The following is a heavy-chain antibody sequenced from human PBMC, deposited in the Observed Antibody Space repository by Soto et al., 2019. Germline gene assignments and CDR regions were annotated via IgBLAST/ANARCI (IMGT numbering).Heavy chain of an antibody. V-gene: IGHV4-30-2*01. Sequence: QLQLQESGSGLVQPSQTLSLTCTASGGSISTSGYSWTWIRQPPGGGLEWIGSIYQIGRTYVIPSLKSRVTMSRDESNNHFSLNLTSVTAADTALYYCARERTIFGVAPGGGVDVWGQGTTVTVSS. CDR1: GGSISTSGYS. J-gene: IGHJ6*02. D-gene: IGHD3-3*01. CDR3: ARERTIFGVAPGGGVDV. CDR2: IYQIGRT.